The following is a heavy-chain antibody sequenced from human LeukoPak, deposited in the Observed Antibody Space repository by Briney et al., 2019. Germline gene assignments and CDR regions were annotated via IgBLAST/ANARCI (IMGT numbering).Heavy chain of an antibody. CDR2: ISWNSGSI. CDR1: GFTFDDYA. D-gene: IGHD5-18*01. J-gene: IGHJ4*02. CDR3: AKDSGIQPFDY. V-gene: IGHV3-9*03. Sequence: GGSLRLSCAASGFTFDDYAMHWVRQAPGKGLEWVSGISWNSGSIGYADSVKGRFTISRDNARNSLYLQMNSPRAEDMALYYCAKDSGIQPFDYWGQGTLVTVSS.